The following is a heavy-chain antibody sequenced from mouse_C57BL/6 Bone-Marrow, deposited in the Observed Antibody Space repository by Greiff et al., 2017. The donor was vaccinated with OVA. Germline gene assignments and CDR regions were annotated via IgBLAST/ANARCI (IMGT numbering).Heavy chain of an antibody. V-gene: IGHV1-59*01. D-gene: IGHD5-1-1*01. CDR3: EKIWYFDV. CDR2: IDPSDSYT. J-gene: IGHJ1*03. CDR1: GYTFTSYW. Sequence: QVQLQQPGAELVRPGTSVKLSCKASGYTFTSYWMHWVKQRPGQGLEWIGVIDPSDSYTNYNHKFKGKATLAVDTSSSTAYMQLSSLTSEDSAVYYCEKIWYFDVWGRGTTVTVSS.